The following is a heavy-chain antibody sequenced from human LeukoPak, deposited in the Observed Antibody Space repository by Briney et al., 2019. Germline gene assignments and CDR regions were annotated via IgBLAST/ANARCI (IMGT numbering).Heavy chain of an antibody. D-gene: IGHD2-2*01. V-gene: IGHV1-69*05. J-gene: IGHJ3*02. CDR3: ARDMASAFDI. Sequence: SVKVSCKASGGTFSSYAISWARQAPGQGLEWMGGIIPIFGTANYAQKFQGRVTITTDESTSTAYMELSSLRSEDTAVYYCARDMASAFDIWGQGTMVTVSS. CDR2: IIPIFGTA. CDR1: GGTFSSYA.